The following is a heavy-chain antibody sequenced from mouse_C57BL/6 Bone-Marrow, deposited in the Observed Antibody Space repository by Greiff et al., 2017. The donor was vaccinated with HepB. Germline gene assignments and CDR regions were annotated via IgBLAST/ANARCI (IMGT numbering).Heavy chain of an antibody. CDR2: ISYSGST. CDR1: GYSITSDY. J-gene: IGHJ1*03. D-gene: IGHD1-1*01. V-gene: IGHV3-8*01. Sequence: EVKLMESGPGLAKPSQTLSLTCSVTGYSITSDYWNWIRKFPGNKLEYMGYISYSGSTYYNPSLKSRISITRDTSKNQYYLQLNSVTTEDTATYYCARYRTTTVVDRYFDVWGTGTTVTVSS. CDR3: ARYRTTTVVDRYFDV.